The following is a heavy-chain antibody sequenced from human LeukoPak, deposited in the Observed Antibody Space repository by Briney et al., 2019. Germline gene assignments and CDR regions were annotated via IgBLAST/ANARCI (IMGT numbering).Heavy chain of an antibody. CDR3: AREGYSGYDQTLYFDY. J-gene: IGHJ4*02. D-gene: IGHD5-12*01. CDR2: IIPILGIA. CDR1: GGTFSSYA. V-gene: IGHV1-69*04. Sequence: GSSVKVSCKASGGTFSSYAISWVRQAPGQGLEWMGRIIPILGIANYAQKFQGRVTITADKSTSTAYMELSSLRSEDTAVYHCAREGYSGYDQTLYFDYWGQGTLVTVSS.